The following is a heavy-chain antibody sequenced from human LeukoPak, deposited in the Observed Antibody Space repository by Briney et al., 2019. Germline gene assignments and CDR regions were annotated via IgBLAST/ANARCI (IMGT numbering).Heavy chain of an antibody. V-gene: IGHV4-34*01. J-gene: IGHJ5*02. CDR3: ARGRPVLLWFGDPSNWFDP. D-gene: IGHD3-10*01. CDR1: GESFSGYY. Sequence: SETLSLTCAVYGESFSGYYWSWIRPPPGKGLEWIGEINHSGSTNYNPSLKSRVTISVDTSKNQFSLKLSSVTAADTAVYYCARGRPVLLWFGDPSNWFDPWGQGTLVTVSS. CDR2: INHSGST.